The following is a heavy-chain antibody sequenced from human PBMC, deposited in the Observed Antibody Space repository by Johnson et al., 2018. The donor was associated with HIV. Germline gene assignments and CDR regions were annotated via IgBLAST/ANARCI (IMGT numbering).Heavy chain of an antibody. CDR1: GYSVTGYN. J-gene: IGHJ3*02. V-gene: IGHV3-30*18. Sequence: QMLLVESGGGLVQPGGSLRLSCAVSGYSVTGYNMNWVRQAPVKGLEWVAVISYDGSNKYYADSVKGRFTISRDNSKNTLYLQMSSLRTEDTAVYYCAKDAGIAVAEGAFDIWGQGTMVTVSS. CDR2: ISYDGSNK. CDR3: AKDAGIAVAEGAFDI. D-gene: IGHD6-19*01.